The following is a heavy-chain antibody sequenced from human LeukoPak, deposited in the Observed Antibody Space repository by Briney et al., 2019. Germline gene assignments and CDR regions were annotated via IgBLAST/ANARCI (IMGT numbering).Heavy chain of an antibody. D-gene: IGHD5-18*01. CDR1: GGSIHTYN. CDR3: ARDRQHSYGSDLDH. J-gene: IGHJ4*02. Sequence: SEPLSLTCTVSGGSIHTYNWMWIRQPAGKGLEFIGRNNFAGRGYYNPSLKSRVTISVDSPSNQFSLELTSVTAADTAVYYCARDRQHSYGSDLDHWGQGILVTVSS. CDR2: NNFAGRG. V-gene: IGHV4-4*07.